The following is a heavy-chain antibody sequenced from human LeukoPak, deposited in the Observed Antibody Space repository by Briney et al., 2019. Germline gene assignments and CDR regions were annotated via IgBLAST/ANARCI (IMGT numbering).Heavy chain of an antibody. J-gene: IGHJ5*02. V-gene: IGHV1-69*13. CDR2: IIPIFGTA. CDR3: ARVDEGFDP. CDR1: GGTVSSYA. D-gene: IGHD5-24*01. Sequence: SVKVSFKASGGTVSSYAISWVRQAPGQGLGWMGGIIPIFGTANYTQKFQGRVTITADESTSTAYRVLSVLRSEDSAVYYCARVDEGFDPWGQGTLVTVSS.